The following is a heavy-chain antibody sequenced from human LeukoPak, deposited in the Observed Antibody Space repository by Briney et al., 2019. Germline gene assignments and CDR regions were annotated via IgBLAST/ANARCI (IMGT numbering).Heavy chain of an antibody. CDR3: ARLRDTAMVTVRFYYFDY. CDR2: INHRGST. D-gene: IGHD5-18*01. J-gene: IGHJ4*02. Sequence: KPSETLSLTCAVYAGSFSGYYWSWIRQPPGKGLEWIGEINHRGSTNYNPSLKSRVTISVDTSKKQFSLKLSSVTAADTAVYYCARLRDTAMVTVRFYYFDYWGQGTLVTVSS. CDR1: AGSFSGYY. V-gene: IGHV4-34*01.